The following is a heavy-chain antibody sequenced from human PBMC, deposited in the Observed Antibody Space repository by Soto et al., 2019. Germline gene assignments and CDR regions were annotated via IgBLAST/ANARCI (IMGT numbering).Heavy chain of an antibody. V-gene: IGHV1-18*01. CDR1: GYTFTSYG. Sequence: QVQLVQSGAEVKKPGDSVRVSCKASGYTFTSYGIAWVRQAPGQGLEWMGWISANNGNTKYAQKVQGRVTMTTDAPTSTAYMERRSLRSDAAAVYYCARDGYFDHWGQGTLFTVSS. J-gene: IGHJ4*02. CDR3: ARDGYFDH. CDR2: ISANNGNT.